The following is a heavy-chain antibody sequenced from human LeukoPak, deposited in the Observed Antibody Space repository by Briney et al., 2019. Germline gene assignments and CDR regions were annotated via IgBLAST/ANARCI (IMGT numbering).Heavy chain of an antibody. J-gene: IGHJ4*02. CDR1: GFTFSSYA. V-gene: IGHV3-23*01. CDR3: AKRPPRFGELY. D-gene: IGHD3-10*01. Sequence: GGSLRLSCAASGFTFSSYAMSWVRQAPRKGLEWVSAMSVSGGSTYYADSVKGRFTTTTENSTKKLYLQMNSLRAEDTAVYYWAKRPPRFGELYWGQGTLVTVSS. CDR2: MSVSGGST.